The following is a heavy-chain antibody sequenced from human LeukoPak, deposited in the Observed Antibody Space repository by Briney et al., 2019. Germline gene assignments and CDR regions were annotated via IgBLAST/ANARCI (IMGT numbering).Heavy chain of an antibody. D-gene: IGHD6-19*01. CDR3: AKRPLYSNGWYDFDY. CDR1: GFTFSTFA. CDR2: ISGNSAVT. J-gene: IGHJ4*02. Sequence: GVSLRLSCAASGFTFSTFAMAWVRQAPGKGLEWVSVISGNSAVTYYADSVKGRFTIFRDNSKNTVYLQMNSLRAEDTATYYCAKRPLYSNGWYDFDYWGQGTLVTVSS. V-gene: IGHV3-23*01.